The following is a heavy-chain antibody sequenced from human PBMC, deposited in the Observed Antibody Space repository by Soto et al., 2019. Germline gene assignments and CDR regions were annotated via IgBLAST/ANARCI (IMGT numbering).Heavy chain of an antibody. CDR2: INPSGGKT. Sequence: QVQLEQSGAELKKPGASVKVSCKASGYTFTNHYIHWVRQGPGKGPEWMGTINPSGGKTDYAQKFKGRVTLTSDTPTSTVYMELRSLRSEDTAIYYCARDEYHYGSGSSYSTLDDWGQGTLVTVSS. CDR3: ARDEYHYGSGSSYSTLDD. V-gene: IGHV1-46*01. J-gene: IGHJ4*02. D-gene: IGHD3-10*01. CDR1: GYTFTNHY.